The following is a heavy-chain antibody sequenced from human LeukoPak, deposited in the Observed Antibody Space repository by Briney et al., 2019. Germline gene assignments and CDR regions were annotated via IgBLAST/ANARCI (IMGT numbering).Heavy chain of an antibody. CDR1: GGSFSGYY. Sequence: PSETLSLTCAVYGGSFSGYYWSWIRQPPGKGLEWIGYIYYSGSTNYNPSLKSRVTISVDTSKNQFSLKLSSVTAADTAVYYCARMTAAGPEYFQHWGQGTLVTVSS. D-gene: IGHD6-13*01. CDR3: ARMTAAGPEYFQH. J-gene: IGHJ1*01. CDR2: IYYSGST. V-gene: IGHV4-59*01.